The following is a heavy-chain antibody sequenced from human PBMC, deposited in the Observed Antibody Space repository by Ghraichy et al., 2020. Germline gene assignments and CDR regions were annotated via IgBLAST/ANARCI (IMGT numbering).Heavy chain of an antibody. J-gene: IGHJ5*02. CDR1: GFSFNKFG. D-gene: IGHD4-17*01. Sequence: GGSRRLSCAASGFSFNKFGMSWVRQLPDKGLEWVAGISGLGDTSFYADSVRGRLTISRDNSKNTVTLQMNRLRVEDTAVYYCVKALTTTVIKTRHYDTWGQGAHVTVSS. CDR2: ISGLGDTS. CDR3: VKALTTTVIKTRHYDT. V-gene: IGHV3-23*01.